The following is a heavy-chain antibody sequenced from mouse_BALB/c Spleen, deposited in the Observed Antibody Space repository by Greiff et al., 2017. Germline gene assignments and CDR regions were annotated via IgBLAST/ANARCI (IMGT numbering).Heavy chain of an antibody. V-gene: IGHV2-6-7*01. CDR3: ARETTVGNYAMDY. J-gene: IGHJ4*01. D-gene: IGHD1-1*01. CDR2: IWGDGST. Sequence: VQRVESGPGLVAPSQSLSITCTVSGFSLTGYGVNWVRQPPGKGLEWLGMIWGDGSTDYNSALKSRLSISKDNSKSQVFLKMNSLQTDDTARYYCARETTVGNYAMDYWGQGTSVTVSS. CDR1: GFSLTGYG.